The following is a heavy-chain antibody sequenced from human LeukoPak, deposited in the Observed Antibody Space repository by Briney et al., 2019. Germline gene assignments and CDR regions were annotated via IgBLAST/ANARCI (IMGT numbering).Heavy chain of an antibody. CDR2: ISAYNGNT. CDR1: TYTFTSYG. J-gene: IGHJ4*02. V-gene: IGHV1-18*01. D-gene: IGHD3-3*01. CDR3: ARGYYDFWSGSHYFDY. Sequence: ASVKVSCKASTYTFTSYGISWVRQAPGQGLEWMGWISAYNGNTNYAQKLQGRVTMTTDTSTSTAYMELRSLRSDDTAVYYCARGYYDFWSGSHYFDYWGQGTLVTVSS.